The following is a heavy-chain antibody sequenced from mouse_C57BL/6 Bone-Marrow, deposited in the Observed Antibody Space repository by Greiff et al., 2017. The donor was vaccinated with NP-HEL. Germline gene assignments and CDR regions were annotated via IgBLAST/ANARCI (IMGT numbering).Heavy chain of an antibody. V-gene: IGHV7-3*01. Sequence: EVMLVESGGGLVQPGGSLSLSCAASGFTFTDYYMSWVRQPPGKALEWLGFIRNKANGYTTESSASVKGRFTISRDNSQSILYLQMNALGAEDSATYYCERLRRWYFDVWGTGTTVTVSS. CDR2: IRNKANGYTT. CDR3: ERLRRWYFDV. CDR1: GFTFTDYY. D-gene: IGHD2-12*01. J-gene: IGHJ1*03.